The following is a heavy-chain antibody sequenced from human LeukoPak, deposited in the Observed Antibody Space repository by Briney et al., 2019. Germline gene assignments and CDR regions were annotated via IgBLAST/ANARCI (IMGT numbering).Heavy chain of an antibody. CDR3: AKATTISAAGSHFVY. V-gene: IGHV3-23*01. J-gene: IGHJ4*02. Sequence: GGSLRLSCVESGFXSSNYAISWVRQAPGGGLEWVAAISGNGGTTYYADSVKGRFTISRDNSKNTLYLQMNSLRAEDTAVFYCAKATTISAAGSHFVYWGQGTVVTVSS. CDR2: ISGNGGTT. CDR1: GFXSSNYA. D-gene: IGHD6-13*01.